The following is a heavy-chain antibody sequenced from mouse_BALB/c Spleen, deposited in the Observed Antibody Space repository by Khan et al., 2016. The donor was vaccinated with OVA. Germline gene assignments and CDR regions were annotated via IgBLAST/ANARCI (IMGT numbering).Heavy chain of an antibody. CDR3: ASSTSVYTMDY. D-gene: IGHD1-1*01. V-gene: IGHV1-4*01. CDR1: GYTFTSNT. CDR2: INPNSGYT. Sequence: QVQLQQPGAELARPGASVKMSCKASGYTFTSNTMHWVKQRPGQGLEWIGYINPNSGYTNYNQNFKDKATLTADKSSSTAYMQLSSLTSEDSAVXYSASSTSVYTMDYWGQGTSVTVSS. J-gene: IGHJ4*01.